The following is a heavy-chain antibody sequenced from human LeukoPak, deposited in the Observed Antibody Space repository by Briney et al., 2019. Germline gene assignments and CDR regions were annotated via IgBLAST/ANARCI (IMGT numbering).Heavy chain of an antibody. D-gene: IGHD3-16*01. CDR3: ASGGHLDY. CDR1: GITFSRFW. V-gene: IGHV3-7*03. J-gene: IGHJ4*02. CDR2: INQDGSEK. Sequence: GGSLGLSCAASGITFSRFWMSWVRQAPGKGLQWVANINQDGSEKHYVDSVKGRFTISRDNAENSLYLQMNSLGAEDTAVYYCASGGHLDYWGQGALVTVAS.